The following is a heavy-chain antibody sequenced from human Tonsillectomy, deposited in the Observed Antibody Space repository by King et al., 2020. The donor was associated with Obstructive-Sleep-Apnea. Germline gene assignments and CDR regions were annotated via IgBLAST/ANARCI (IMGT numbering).Heavy chain of an antibody. CDR3: AKGRHVDTPMVIDY. V-gene: IGHV3-30*02. CDR1: GFTFSSYG. CDR2: IRFYGGNK. Sequence: VQLVESGGGVVQPGRSLRLSCTTSGFTFSSYGMHWVRQVPGKGLEWVAFIRFYGGNKYYADSVKGRFTISRDNSKNTLYRQMNSLRAEDTAVYYCAKGRHVDTPMVIDYWGQGTLVTVSS. J-gene: IGHJ4*02. D-gene: IGHD5-18*01.